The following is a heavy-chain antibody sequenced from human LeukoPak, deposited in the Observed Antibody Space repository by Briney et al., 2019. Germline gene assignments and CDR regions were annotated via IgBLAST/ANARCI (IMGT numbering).Heavy chain of an antibody. D-gene: IGHD6-19*01. CDR1: GFTFSSYG. CDR2: IRYDGSNK. Sequence: GGSLRLSCAASGFTFSSYGMHWVRQAPGKGLGWVAFIRYDGSNKYYADSVKGRFTISRDNSKNTLYLQMNSLRAEDTAVYYCAKGPDSSGWYSNWFDHWGQGTLVTVSS. J-gene: IGHJ5*02. V-gene: IGHV3-30*02. CDR3: AKGPDSSGWYSNWFDH.